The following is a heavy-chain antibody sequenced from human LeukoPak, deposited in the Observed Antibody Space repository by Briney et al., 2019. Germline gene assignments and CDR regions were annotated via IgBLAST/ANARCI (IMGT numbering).Heavy chain of an antibody. V-gene: IGHV1-69*04. CDR3: ARGAYNYYDSSGSEVDY. D-gene: IGHD3-22*01. J-gene: IGHJ4*02. CDR1: GGTFSSYA. CDR2: IIPILGIA. Sequence: SVKVSCKASGGTFSSYAISWVRQAPGQGLEWMGRIIPILGIANYAQKFQGRVTITADKSTSTACMELSSLRSEDTAVYYCARGAYNYYDSSGSEVDYWGQGTLVTVSS.